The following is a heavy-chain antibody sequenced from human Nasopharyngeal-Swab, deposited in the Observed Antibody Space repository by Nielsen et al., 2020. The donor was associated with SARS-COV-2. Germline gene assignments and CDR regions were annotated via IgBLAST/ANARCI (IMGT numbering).Heavy chain of an antibody. CDR3: AKDQWPRYDILTGWNGMDV. D-gene: IGHD3-9*01. J-gene: IGHJ6*02. CDR1: GFTFSSHG. CDR2: ISYEGRLK. Sequence: GESLKISCTATGFTFSSHGMHWVRQAPGKGLEWVATISYEGRLKYYGDSVEGRFTISRDNSKNTLYLEMNRLRPEDTAIYSCAKDQWPRYDILTGWNGMDVWGQGTTVIVSS. V-gene: IGHV3-30*18.